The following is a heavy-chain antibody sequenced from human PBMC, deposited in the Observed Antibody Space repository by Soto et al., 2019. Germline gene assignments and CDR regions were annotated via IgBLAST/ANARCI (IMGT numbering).Heavy chain of an antibody. J-gene: IGHJ5*02. CDR2: ISSSGSTI. V-gene: IGHV3-48*03. Sequence: PGGSLRLSCAASGFTFSSYEMNWVRQAPGKGLEWVSYISSSGSTIYYADSVKGRFTISRDNAKNSLYLQMNSLRAEDTAVYYCARGDYYDSLNWFDPWGQGTLVTVSS. D-gene: IGHD3-22*01. CDR3: ARGDYYDSLNWFDP. CDR1: GFTFSSYE.